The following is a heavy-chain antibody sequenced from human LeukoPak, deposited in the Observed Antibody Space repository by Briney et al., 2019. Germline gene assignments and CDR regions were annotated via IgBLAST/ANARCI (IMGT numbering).Heavy chain of an antibody. V-gene: IGHV3-21*01. Sequence: GGSLRLFRAASGLILWVQNINWARHAPGKGVEGVSSISSTSNYIYSAVSVKGRFTISRDNANNSLYLKMISLRAEDMAIYYCSVGGLCEFPFDLWGQGTLVTVSS. CDR1: GLILWVQN. CDR3: SVGGLCEFPFDL. D-gene: IGHD2-21*01. CDR2: ISSTSNYI. J-gene: IGHJ4*02.